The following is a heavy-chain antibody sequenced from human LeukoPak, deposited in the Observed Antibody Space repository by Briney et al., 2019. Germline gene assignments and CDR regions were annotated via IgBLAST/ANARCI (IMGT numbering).Heavy chain of an antibody. Sequence: GGSLRLSCAASGFIFSSYGMHWVRQAPGKGLEWVAVISFDGNNKYYADSVKGRFTISRDNSKNTLYLQMNSLRAEDTAVYYCATHAVRNYYDSSGPPEDYWGQGTLVTVSS. CDR1: GFIFSSYG. V-gene: IGHV3-30*03. D-gene: IGHD3-22*01. J-gene: IGHJ4*02. CDR3: ATHAVRNYYDSSGPPEDY. CDR2: ISFDGNNK.